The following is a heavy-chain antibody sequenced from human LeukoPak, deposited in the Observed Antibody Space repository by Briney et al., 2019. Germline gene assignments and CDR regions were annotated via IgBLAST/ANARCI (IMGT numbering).Heavy chain of an antibody. Sequence: GGSLRLSCAASGFTFSDYYMSWVRQAPGKGLEWVSSISSSSSYIYYADSVKGRFTISRDNAKNSLYLQMNSLRAEDTAAYYCARDYGSVVVPAAPDYWGQGTLVTVSS. V-gene: IGHV3-21*01. CDR1: GFTFSDYY. D-gene: IGHD2-2*01. CDR2: ISSSSSYI. J-gene: IGHJ4*02. CDR3: ARDYGSVVVPAAPDY.